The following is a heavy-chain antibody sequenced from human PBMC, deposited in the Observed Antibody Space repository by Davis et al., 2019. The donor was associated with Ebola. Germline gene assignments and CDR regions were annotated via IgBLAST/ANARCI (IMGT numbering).Heavy chain of an antibody. V-gene: IGHV4-31*03. D-gene: IGHD3-3*01. J-gene: IGHJ4*02. CDR3: ARWNVLRFLEWFV. CDR1: GGSISSGGYY. CDR2: IYYSGST. Sequence: PSETLSLTCTVSGGSISSGGYYWSWIRQHPGKGLEWIGYIYYSGSTYYNPSLKSRVTISVDTSKNQFSLKLSSVTAADTAVYYCARWNVLRFLEWFVWGQGTLVTVSS.